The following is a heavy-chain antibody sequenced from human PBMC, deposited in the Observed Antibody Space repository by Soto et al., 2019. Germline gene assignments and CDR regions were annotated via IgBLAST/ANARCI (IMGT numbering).Heavy chain of an antibody. Sequence: SETLSLTCAVYGGSFSGYYWSWIRQPPGKGLEWIGEINHSGSTNYNPSLKSRVTISVDTSKNQFSLKLSSVTAADTAVYYCARYHGGRGAGYWGQGTLVTVSS. V-gene: IGHV4-34*01. D-gene: IGHD3-10*01. J-gene: IGHJ4*02. CDR2: INHSGST. CDR1: GGSFSGYY. CDR3: ARYHGGRGAGY.